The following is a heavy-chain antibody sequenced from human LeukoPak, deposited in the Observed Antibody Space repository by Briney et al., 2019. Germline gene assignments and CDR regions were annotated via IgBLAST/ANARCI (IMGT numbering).Heavy chain of an antibody. V-gene: IGHV4-30-4*01. Sequence: PSETLSLTCTVSGGSISSGDYYWSWIRQPPGKGLEWIGYIYYSGSTYYNPSLKSRVTISVDTSKNQFSLKLSSVTAADTAVYYCARDSRGYGGNSRAFDIWGQGTMVTVSS. CDR1: GGSISSGDYY. J-gene: IGHJ3*02. CDR2: IYYSGST. D-gene: IGHD4-23*01. CDR3: ARDSRGYGGNSRAFDI.